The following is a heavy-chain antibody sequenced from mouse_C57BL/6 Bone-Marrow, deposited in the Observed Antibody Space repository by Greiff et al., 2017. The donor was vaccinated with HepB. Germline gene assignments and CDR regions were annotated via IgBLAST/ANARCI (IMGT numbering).Heavy chain of an antibody. CDR3: VRHETAWFAY. CDR2: IRSKSNNYAT. Sequence: EVQLVESGGGLVQPKGSLKLSCAASGFSFNTYAMNWVRQAPGKGLEWVARIRSKSNNYATYYADSVKDRFTISRDDSESMLYLQMNNLKTEYTAMYYCVRHETAWFAYWGQGTLVTVSA. V-gene: IGHV10-1*01. CDR1: GFSFNTYA. J-gene: IGHJ3*01.